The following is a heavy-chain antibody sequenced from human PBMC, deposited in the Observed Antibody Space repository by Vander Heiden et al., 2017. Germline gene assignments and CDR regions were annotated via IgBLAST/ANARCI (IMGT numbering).Heavy chain of an antibody. J-gene: IGHJ4*02. CDR2: ISWNSGSI. V-gene: IGHV3-9*01. CDR1: GFAFDDYA. D-gene: IGHD3-22*01. CDR3: AKDTVYDSSGYFDY. Sequence: EVRLAESGGGLVQTGRYLTRFCGAPGFAFDDYAMHWVRQAPGKGLEWVSGISWNSGSIGYADYVKGRFTISRDNAKNSLYLQMNSLRAEDTALYYCAKDTVYDSSGYFDYWGQGSLVTVSS.